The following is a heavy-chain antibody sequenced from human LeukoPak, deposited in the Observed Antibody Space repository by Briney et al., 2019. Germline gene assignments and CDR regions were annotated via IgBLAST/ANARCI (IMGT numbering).Heavy chain of an antibody. V-gene: IGHV4-30-2*01. D-gene: IGHD3-22*01. CDR2: IYHSGST. Sequence: SQTLSLTCAVSGGSISSGGYSWSWIRQPPGKGLEWIGYIYHSGSTYYTPSLKSRVTISVDRSKNQFSLKLRSVTAADTAVYYCARDSSGYYWYFDLWGRGTLVTVSS. J-gene: IGHJ2*01. CDR1: GGSISSGGYS. CDR3: ARDSSGYYWYFDL.